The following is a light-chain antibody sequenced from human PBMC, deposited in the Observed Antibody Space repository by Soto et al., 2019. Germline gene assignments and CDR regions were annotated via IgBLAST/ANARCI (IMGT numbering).Light chain of an antibody. CDR2: GNR. J-gene: IGLJ2*01. V-gene: IGLV1-40*01. CDR3: QSYDSSLSAVV. CDR1: SSNIGAGFD. Sequence: QLVLTQPPSVSGAPGQRVTISCTGSSSNIGAGFDVHWYQQLPGTAPKLIIYGNRDRPSGVPVRFSGSKSDTSASLAITGLQADDESDYYCQSYDSSLSAVVFGGGTKLTVL.